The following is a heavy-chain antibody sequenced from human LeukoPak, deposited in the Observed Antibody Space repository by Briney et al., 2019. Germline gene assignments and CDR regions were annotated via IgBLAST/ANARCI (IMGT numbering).Heavy chain of an antibody. Sequence: GGSLRLSCAASGFTFSSYGMHWVRQAPGKGLEWVSYISSSDTIYYADSVKGRFTISRNNAKNSLYLQMNSLRDEDTAVYYCAAGAFGGFDYWGQGTLVTVSS. J-gene: IGHJ4*02. CDR2: ISSSDTI. V-gene: IGHV3-48*02. CDR1: GFTFSSYG. CDR3: AAGAFGGFDY. D-gene: IGHD3-16*01.